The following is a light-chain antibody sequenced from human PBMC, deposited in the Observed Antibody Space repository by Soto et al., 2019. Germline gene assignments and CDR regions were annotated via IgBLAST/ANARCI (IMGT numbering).Light chain of an antibody. CDR3: LLYSHSAQAWV. CDR2: NTY. J-gene: IGLJ3*02. CDR1: TGAVTSGDY. V-gene: IGLV7-43*01. Sequence: QTVVTQEPSLTVSPGGTVTLTCASSTGAVTSGDYPNWFQQKPGQAPRALIYNTYNKHSWTPARFSGSLLGGKAALTLSGVQPEDEADYYCLLYSHSAQAWVFGGGTKVTVL.